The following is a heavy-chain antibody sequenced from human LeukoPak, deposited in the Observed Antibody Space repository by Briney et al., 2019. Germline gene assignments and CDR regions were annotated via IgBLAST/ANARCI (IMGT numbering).Heavy chain of an antibody. Sequence: SETLSLTCTVSGGSISSSNWWSWVRQPPGKGLEWIGEIYHSGSTNYNPSLKSRVTISVDKSKNQFSLKLSSVTAADTAVYYCAREGYDFWSGYFYPQGRYFDYWGQGTLVTVSS. CDR1: GGSISSSNW. D-gene: IGHD3-3*01. CDR2: IYHSGST. J-gene: IGHJ4*02. V-gene: IGHV4-4*02. CDR3: AREGYDFWSGYFYPQGRYFDY.